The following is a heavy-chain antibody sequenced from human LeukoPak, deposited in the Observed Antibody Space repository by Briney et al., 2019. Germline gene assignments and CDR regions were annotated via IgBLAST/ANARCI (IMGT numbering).Heavy chain of an antibody. Sequence: PSETLSLTCTVSGGSISSYYWSWIRQPPGKGLEWIGYIYHSGSTTYNPSLKSRVTISLDTSKNQFSLKLSSVTAADTAVYYCARDPPKRDANYYDSSQRDGMDVWGQGTTVTVSS. D-gene: IGHD3-22*01. V-gene: IGHV4-59*12. J-gene: IGHJ6*02. CDR1: GGSISSYY. CDR2: IYHSGST. CDR3: ARDPPKRDANYYDSSQRDGMDV.